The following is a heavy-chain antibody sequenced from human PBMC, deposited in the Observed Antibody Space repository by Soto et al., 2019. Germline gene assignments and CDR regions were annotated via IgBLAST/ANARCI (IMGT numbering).Heavy chain of an antibody. CDR2: IYCDDDK. D-gene: IGHD6-6*01. CDR3: AHRSSMRHYFDY. V-gene: IGHV2-5*02. CDR1: GFSLSTSGVG. J-gene: IGHJ4*02. Sequence: QITLKESGPTLVKPTQTLTLTCTFSGFSLSTSGVGVGWIRQPPGKALEWLALIYCDDDKRYSPSLKSRLTITKDTSKNQVVLTMTNMDPVDTATYYCAHRSSMRHYFDYWGQGTLVTVSS.